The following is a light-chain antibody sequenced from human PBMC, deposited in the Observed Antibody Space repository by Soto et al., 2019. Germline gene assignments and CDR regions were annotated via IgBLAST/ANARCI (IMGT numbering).Light chain of an antibody. J-gene: IGLJ3*02. CDR2: DDS. V-gene: IGLV3-21*02. CDR3: QVWDTTTDHPV. CDR1: KIGSKI. Sequence: SYELTQPPSVSVAPGQTAKITCGGDKIGSKIVHWYKQRPGQAPVAVVYDDSDRPSGIPERFSGSNSGNTATLSISRVEAGDEADYYCQVWDTTTDHPVFGGGTKVTVL.